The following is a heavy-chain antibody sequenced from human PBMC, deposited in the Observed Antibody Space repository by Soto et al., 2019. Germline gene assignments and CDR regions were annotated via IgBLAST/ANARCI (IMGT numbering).Heavy chain of an antibody. V-gene: IGHV3-23*01. CDR3: AKDTELIAAAGTRFDY. CDR2: ISGSGGST. J-gene: IGHJ4*02. Sequence: GGSLRLSCAASGFTFSSYAMSWVRQAPGKGLEWVSAISGSGGSTYYADSVKGRFTISRDNSKNRLYLQMNSLRAEDTAVYYCAKDTELIAAAGTRFDYWGQGTLVTVSS. CDR1: GFTFSSYA. D-gene: IGHD6-13*01.